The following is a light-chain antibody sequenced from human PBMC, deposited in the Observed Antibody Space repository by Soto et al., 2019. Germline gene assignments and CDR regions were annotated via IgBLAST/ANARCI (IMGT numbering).Light chain of an antibody. J-gene: IGKJ3*01. CDR1: QGIHSY. Sequence: DIQLTQSPSFLSASVGDRVTITCRASQGIHSYLVWYQQKLGTAPKLLIYAASTLQSGVPSRFSRRGSGAEFTLAISSLRREDFATYYCQQSLSYPFTFGPGTRVDI. V-gene: IGKV1-9*01. CDR3: QQSLSYPFT. CDR2: AAS.